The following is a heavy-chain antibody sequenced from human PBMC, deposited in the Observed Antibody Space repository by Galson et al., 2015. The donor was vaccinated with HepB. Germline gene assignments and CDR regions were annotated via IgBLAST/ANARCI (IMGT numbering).Heavy chain of an antibody. J-gene: IGHJ4*02. CDR2: ISSSSSYI. CDR1: GFTFSSYS. CDR3: ARDGSFPFITNDY. V-gene: IGHV3-21*01. D-gene: IGHD3-22*01. Sequence: SLRLSCAASGFTFSSYSMNWVRQAPGKGLEWVSSISSSSSYIYYADSVKGRFTISRDNAKNSLYLQMNSLRAEDTAVYYCARDGSFPFITNDYWGQGTLVTVSS.